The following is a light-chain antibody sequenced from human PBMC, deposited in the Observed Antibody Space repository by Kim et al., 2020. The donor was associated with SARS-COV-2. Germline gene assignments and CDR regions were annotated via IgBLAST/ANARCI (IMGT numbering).Light chain of an antibody. CDR2: QDS. Sequence: SPGQTASITCSGDKLGDKYACWYQQKPGQSPVLVIYQDSKRPSGIPGRFSGSNSGNTATLTISGTQAMDEADYYCQAWDSSTVVFGGGTQLTVL. CDR3: QAWDSSTVV. J-gene: IGLJ2*01. CDR1: KLGDKY. V-gene: IGLV3-1*01.